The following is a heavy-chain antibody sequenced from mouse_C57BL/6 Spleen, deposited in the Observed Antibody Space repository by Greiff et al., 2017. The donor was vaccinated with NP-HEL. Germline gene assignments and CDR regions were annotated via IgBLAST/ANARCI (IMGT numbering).Heavy chain of an antibody. Sequence: EVQLVESGGGLVQPGGSLSLSCAASGFTFTDYYMSWVRQPPGKALEWLGFIRNKANGYTTEYSASVKGRFTISRDNSQSILYLQMNALRAEDSATYYCARRDYDGYFDVWGTGTTVTVSS. V-gene: IGHV7-3*01. D-gene: IGHD2-4*01. CDR2: IRNKANGYTT. J-gene: IGHJ1*03. CDR1: GFTFTDYY. CDR3: ARRDYDGYFDV.